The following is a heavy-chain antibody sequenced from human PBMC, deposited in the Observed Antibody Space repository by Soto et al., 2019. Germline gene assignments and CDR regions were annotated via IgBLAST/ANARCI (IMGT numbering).Heavy chain of an antibody. CDR1: GFTFSSFW. J-gene: IGHJ4*02. V-gene: IGHV3-23*01. Sequence: HGGSMRLSCAASGFTFSSFWMHWVRQAPGKGLEWVSAISGSGASTYYADSVKGRFTISRDNSKNTLFLQMNSLRAEDTALYYCAKDRDVDTPMVMDHWGLGTLVTV. CDR2: ISGSGAST. CDR3: AKDRDVDTPMVMDH. D-gene: IGHD5-18*01.